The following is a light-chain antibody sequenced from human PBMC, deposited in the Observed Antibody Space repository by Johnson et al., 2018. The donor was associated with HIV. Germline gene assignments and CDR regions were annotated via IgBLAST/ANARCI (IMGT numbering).Light chain of an antibody. V-gene: IGLV1-51*01. J-gene: IGLJ1*01. CDR1: SSNIGTNY. CDR3: GTWDSGLGAVYV. CDR2: ENN. Sequence: QSVLTQPPSVSAAPGQKVTISCSGSSSNIGTNYVSWYQQLPGTAPKLLIYENNKRPSGIPDRFSASESGTSATLGITGLQTGDEADYYCGTWDSGLGAVYVFGPGTKVTVL.